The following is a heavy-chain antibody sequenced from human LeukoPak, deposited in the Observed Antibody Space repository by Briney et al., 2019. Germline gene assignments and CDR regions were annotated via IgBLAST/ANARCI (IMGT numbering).Heavy chain of an antibody. CDR3: ASVIAVAALFDY. Sequence: PGGSLRLSCAASGFTFSSYAMSWVRQAPGKGLEWVSAISSSGGSTYYADSVKGRFTISRDNAKNSLFLQMNSLRAEDTAVYYCASVIAVAALFDYWGQGTLVTVYS. D-gene: IGHD6-19*01. CDR1: GFTFSSYA. CDR2: ISSSGGST. J-gene: IGHJ4*02. V-gene: IGHV3-23*01.